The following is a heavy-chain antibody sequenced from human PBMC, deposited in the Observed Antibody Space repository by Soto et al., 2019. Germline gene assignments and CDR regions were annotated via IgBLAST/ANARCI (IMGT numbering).Heavy chain of an antibody. D-gene: IGHD2-2*01. CDR2: IYHSGST. CDR1: ARAISSAGYS. Sequence: TLSLACAVSARAISSAGYSWSWIRQPPGKGLEWIGYIYHSGSTYYNPSLKSRVTISVDRSKNQFSLKLSSVTAADTAVYYCARVPDRWGQGTLVTVSS. CDR3: ARVPDR. V-gene: IGHV4-30-2*01. J-gene: IGHJ5*02.